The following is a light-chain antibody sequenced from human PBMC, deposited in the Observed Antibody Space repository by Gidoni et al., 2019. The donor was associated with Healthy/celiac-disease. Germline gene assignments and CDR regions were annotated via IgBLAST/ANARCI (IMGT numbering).Light chain of an antibody. V-gene: IGLV6-57*04. CDR3: QSYDSSNPYVV. J-gene: IGLJ2*01. Sequence: NFILTQPHSVSESPGTTVTISCTRSSGSIASNYVQWYQQRPGSAPTTVIYEDNQRPSGVPDRFSGSIDSSSNSASLTISGLKTEDEADYYCQSYDSSNPYVVFGGGTKLTVL. CDR1: SGSIASNY. CDR2: EDN.